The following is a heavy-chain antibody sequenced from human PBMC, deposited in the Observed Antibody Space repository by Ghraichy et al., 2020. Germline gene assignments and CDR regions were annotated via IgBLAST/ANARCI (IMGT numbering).Heavy chain of an antibody. Sequence: ASVKVSCKASGYTFTGYYMHWVRQAPGQGLEWMGRINPNSGGTNYAQKFQGRVTLTRDTSISTAYMELSSLTSDDAALYYCATDGHCSGGTCLHPWGYWGQGTLVTVSS. D-gene: IGHD2-15*01. CDR3: ATDGHCSGGTCLHPWGY. CDR1: GYTFTGYY. V-gene: IGHV1-2*06. CDR2: INPNSGGT. J-gene: IGHJ4*02.